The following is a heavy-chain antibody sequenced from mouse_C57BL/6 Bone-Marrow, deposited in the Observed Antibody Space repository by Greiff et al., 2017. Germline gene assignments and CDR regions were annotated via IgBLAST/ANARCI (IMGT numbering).Heavy chain of an antibody. CDR3: TSIPTVPFDY. J-gene: IGHJ2*01. Sequence: VQLKESGAELVRPGASVKLSCTASGFNINDDYMHWVKQRPEQGLEWIGWIDPENGDTEYASKFQGKATITADTSSNTAYLQLSSLTSEDTAVYYCTSIPTVPFDYWGQGTTLTVSS. CDR2: IDPENGDT. V-gene: IGHV14-4*01. D-gene: IGHD1-1*01. CDR1: GFNINDDY.